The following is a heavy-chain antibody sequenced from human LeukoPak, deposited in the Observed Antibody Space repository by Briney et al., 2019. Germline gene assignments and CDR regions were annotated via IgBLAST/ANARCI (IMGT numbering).Heavy chain of an antibody. D-gene: IGHD4-17*01. CDR1: GGSISGYY. Sequence: SETLTLTCTVSGGSISGYYWSWVRHPPGKGLGWIGYMYYSGGTTYNTSLKDRVTISIDAPKSQFSLRLNSVTAADTAVYYCARDNEYGDSFEYWGQGTLVTPSS. CDR3: ARDNEYGDSFEY. J-gene: IGHJ4*02. V-gene: IGHV4-59*01. CDR2: MYYSGGT.